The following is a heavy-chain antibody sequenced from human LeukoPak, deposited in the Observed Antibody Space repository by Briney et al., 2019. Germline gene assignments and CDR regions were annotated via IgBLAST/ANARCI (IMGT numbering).Heavy chain of an antibody. Sequence: GGSLRLSCAASGFTFSSDSMNWVRQAPGKGLEWVSSMSSSSSYIYYADSVKGRFTISRDNAKNSLYLQMNSLRAEDTAVYYCARSLCSGGSCYIEDAFDIWGQGTMVTVSS. J-gene: IGHJ3*02. D-gene: IGHD2-15*01. CDR3: ARSLCSGGSCYIEDAFDI. V-gene: IGHV3-21*01. CDR2: MSSSSSYI. CDR1: GFTFSSDS.